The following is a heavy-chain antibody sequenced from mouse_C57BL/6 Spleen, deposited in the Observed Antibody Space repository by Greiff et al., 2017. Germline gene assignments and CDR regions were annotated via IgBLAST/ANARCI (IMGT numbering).Heavy chain of an antibody. Sequence: QVHVQQSGAGLVQPSPSLSMTCTASGFSLTSYGVHWVRQSPGQGLEWLGVIWRGGSTDYNAAFISRQGISKDNSKSQVFFKMNSLQADDTAIYYCAGYGSDYDGEGFAYWGQGTLVTVSA. CDR1: GFSLTSYG. J-gene: IGHJ3*01. CDR2: IWRGGST. D-gene: IGHD2-4*01. CDR3: AGYGSDYDGEGFAY. V-gene: IGHV2-2*01.